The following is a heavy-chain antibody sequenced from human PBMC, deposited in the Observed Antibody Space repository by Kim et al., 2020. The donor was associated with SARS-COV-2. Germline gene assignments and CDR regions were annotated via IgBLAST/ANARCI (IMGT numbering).Heavy chain of an antibody. J-gene: IGHJ6*02. V-gene: IGHV1-69*13. D-gene: IGHD2-15*01. Sequence: SVKVSCKASGGTFSSYAISWVRQAPGQGLEWMGGIIPIFGTANYAQKFQGRVRITADESTSTAYMELSSLRSEDTAVYYCARDEGYCSGGSCHDYYYGMDVWGPGTTVTVSS. CDR3: ARDEGYCSGGSCHDYYYGMDV. CDR2: IIPIFGTA. CDR1: GGTFSSYA.